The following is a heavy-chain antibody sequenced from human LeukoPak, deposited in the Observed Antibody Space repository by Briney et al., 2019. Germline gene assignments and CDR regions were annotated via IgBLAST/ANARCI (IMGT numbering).Heavy chain of an antibody. J-gene: IGHJ5*02. V-gene: IGHV4-39*01. D-gene: IGHD4-17*01. CDR2: IYYSGRT. Sequence: SETLALTCTVSGGSISSSSYYWGWIRQPPGKGLEWIGSIYYSGRTYYNPSLKSRVTISVDTSKHQFSLKLSSVTAADTAVYYCARPAHDYGDLPTWFDPWGQGTLVTVSS. CDR3: ARPAHDYGDLPTWFDP. CDR1: GGSISSSSYY.